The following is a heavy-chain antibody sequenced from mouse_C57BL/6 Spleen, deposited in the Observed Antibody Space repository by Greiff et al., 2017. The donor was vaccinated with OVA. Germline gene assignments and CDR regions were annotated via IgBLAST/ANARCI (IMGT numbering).Heavy chain of an antibody. Sequence: VQLKESVAELVRPGASVKLSCTASGFNIKNTYMHWVKQRPEQGLEWIGRIDPANGNTKYAPKFQGKATITADTSSNTAYLQLSSLTSEDTAIYYCARFYYGNYGGYAMDYWGQGTSVTVSS. J-gene: IGHJ4*01. D-gene: IGHD2-1*01. CDR2: IDPANGNT. CDR3: ARFYYGNYGGYAMDY. V-gene: IGHV14-3*01. CDR1: GFNIKNTY.